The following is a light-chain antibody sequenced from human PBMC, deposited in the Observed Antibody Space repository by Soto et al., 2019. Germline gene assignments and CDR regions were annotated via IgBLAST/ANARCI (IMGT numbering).Light chain of an antibody. Sequence: EIVMTQSPATLSVSPGERATLSCRASQSVSSNLAWYQQKPGQAPRLLIYDASTRATGITARFSGSGSGTEFPLTISSLQSEDFAVYYCQQYNNWPVTFGPATKVDIK. V-gene: IGKV3-15*01. J-gene: IGKJ3*01. CDR2: DAS. CDR3: QQYNNWPVT. CDR1: QSVSSN.